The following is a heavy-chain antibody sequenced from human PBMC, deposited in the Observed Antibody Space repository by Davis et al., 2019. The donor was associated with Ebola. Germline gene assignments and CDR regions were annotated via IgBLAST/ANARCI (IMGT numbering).Heavy chain of an antibody. J-gene: IGHJ5*02. D-gene: IGHD6-13*01. CDR2: IYYSGST. Sequence: MPSETLSLTCTVSGGSISSGGYYWSWIRQHPGKGLEWIGYIYYSGSTYYNPSLKSRVTISVDTSKNQFSLKLSSVTAADTAVYYCARHRAAGWFDPWGQGTLVTVSS. CDR3: ARHRAAGWFDP. CDR1: GGSISSGGYY. V-gene: IGHV4-31*03.